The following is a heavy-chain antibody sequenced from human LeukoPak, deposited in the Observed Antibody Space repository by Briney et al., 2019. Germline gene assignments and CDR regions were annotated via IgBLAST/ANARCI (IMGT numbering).Heavy chain of an antibody. CDR3: VRAQGDLDY. D-gene: IGHD3-16*01. CDR2: ISGNSGST. Sequence: PGGSTRLSCAASGFTFSSYAMSWVRQAPGKGLEWVSGISGNSGSTYYADSVKGRFTISRDNSKNTLYMQMNSLRAEDTAVYYCVRAQGDLDYWGQGTLVTVSS. V-gene: IGHV3-23*01. CDR1: GFTFSSYA. J-gene: IGHJ4*02.